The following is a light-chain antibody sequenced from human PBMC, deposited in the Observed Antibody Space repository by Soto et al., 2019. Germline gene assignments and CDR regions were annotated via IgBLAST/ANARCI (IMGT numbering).Light chain of an antibody. CDR3: QYYNDYMWT. CDR2: KTS. CDR1: QSISAW. Sequence: DIQMTQSPSTLSASVGDRVTITCRASQSISAWLAWYQQRPGKATKLLMSKTSTLESGVPSRFGGSGSGTEFTLTISGLQPDDFATYYCQYYNDYMWTFGQGTKVEIK. V-gene: IGKV1-5*03. J-gene: IGKJ1*01.